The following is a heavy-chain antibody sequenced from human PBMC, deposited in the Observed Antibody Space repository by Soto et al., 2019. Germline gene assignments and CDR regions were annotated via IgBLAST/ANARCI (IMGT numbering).Heavy chain of an antibody. CDR1: GFTFSSYG. Sequence: QVQLVESGGGVVQPGRSLRLSCAASGFTFSSYGMHWVRQAPGKGLEWVAVIWYDGSNKYYADSVKGRFTISRDNSKNXLYLQMNSLRAEDTAVYYCARDLGHDDSSGYYFDYWGQGTLVTVSS. J-gene: IGHJ4*02. D-gene: IGHD3-22*01. V-gene: IGHV3-33*01. CDR3: ARDLGHDDSSGYYFDY. CDR2: IWYDGSNK.